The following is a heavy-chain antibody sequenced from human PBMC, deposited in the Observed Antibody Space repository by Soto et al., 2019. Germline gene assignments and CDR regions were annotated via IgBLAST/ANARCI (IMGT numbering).Heavy chain of an antibody. V-gene: IGHV3-30-3*01. D-gene: IGHD4-17*01. Sequence: GGSLRLSCAASGFTFSSYAMHWVRQAPGKGLEWVAVISYDGSNKYYADSVKGRFTISRDNSKNTLYLQMNSLRAEDTAVYYCARDPTVTTLRFYYGMDVWGQGTTVTVSS. CDR3: ARDPTVTTLRFYYGMDV. CDR1: GFTFSSYA. CDR2: ISYDGSNK. J-gene: IGHJ6*02.